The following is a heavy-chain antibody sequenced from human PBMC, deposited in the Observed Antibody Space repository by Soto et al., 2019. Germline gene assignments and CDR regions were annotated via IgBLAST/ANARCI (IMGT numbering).Heavy chain of an antibody. CDR1: GFIFSRPG. D-gene: IGHD3-3*01. Sequence: QGQLVESGGGVVQPGTSLRLSCAASGFIFSRPGMHWVRQAPGKGLEWVAFTSYDGSNTYYADSVKGRFTISRDNPKNTLFLQMNSLRPNDTALYFCAKDRGSYDIWSGTQRYYAMDVWGQGATVTVSS. J-gene: IGHJ6*02. CDR3: AKDRGSYDIWSGTQRYYAMDV. V-gene: IGHV3-30*18. CDR2: TSYDGSNT.